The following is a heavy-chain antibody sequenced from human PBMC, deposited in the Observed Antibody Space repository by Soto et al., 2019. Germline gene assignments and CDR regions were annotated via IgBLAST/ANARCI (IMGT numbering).Heavy chain of an antibody. CDR2: IVVGSGNT. CDR1: GFTFTSSA. D-gene: IGHD3-22*01. Sequence: SVKVSCKASGFTFTSSAVQWVRQARGQRLEWIGWIVVGSGNTNYARKFQERVTITRDMSTSTAYMELSSLRSEDTAVYYCAAACYDSSGYDAFDIWGQGTMVTVSS. J-gene: IGHJ3*02. CDR3: AAACYDSSGYDAFDI. V-gene: IGHV1-58*01.